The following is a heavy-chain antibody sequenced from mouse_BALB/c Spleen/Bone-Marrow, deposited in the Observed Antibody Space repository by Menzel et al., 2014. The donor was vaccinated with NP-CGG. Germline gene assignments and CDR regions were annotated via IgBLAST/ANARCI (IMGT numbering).Heavy chain of an antibody. CDR3: ARGGDNFAWFAY. V-gene: IGHV1-69*02. CDR1: GYTFTTYW. Sequence: QVQLQQSGAELVTPGASVKLSCKASGYTFTTYWMHWVKQRPGHGLEWIGQVDSSDGYTNYSQMFKGKATLTVDKSSSTAYMQLSSLSSEDSAVYYCARGGDNFAWFAYWGQGTLVTVSA. CDR2: VDSSDGYT. J-gene: IGHJ3*01. D-gene: IGHD1-3*01.